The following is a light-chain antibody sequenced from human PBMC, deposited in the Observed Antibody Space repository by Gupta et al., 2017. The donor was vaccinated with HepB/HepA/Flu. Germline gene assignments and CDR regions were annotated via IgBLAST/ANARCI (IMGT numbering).Light chain of an antibody. V-gene: IGKV3-20*01. CDR3: QHFGTSPT. CDR2: ATS. Sequence: MVLTQSPGTLSLSPGERVTLSCRASQSVNSDYLAWYQQKPGHAPRLLMYATSTRAAGVAERFSGSGSETDFTLTISRLQPDDFAVYYCQHFGTSPTFGQGTKVEV. CDR1: QSVNSDY. J-gene: IGKJ1*01.